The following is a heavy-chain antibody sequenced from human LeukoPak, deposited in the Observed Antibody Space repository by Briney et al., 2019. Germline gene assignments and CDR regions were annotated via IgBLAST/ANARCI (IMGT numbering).Heavy chain of an antibody. CDR1: GFAFSSYW. J-gene: IGHJ4*02. CDR3: ARDTYRFNAY. Sequence: GGSLRLSCAASGFAFSSYWMTWVRQAPGKGLEWVATMGQDGSGTFYADSVKGRFTISRDNMKNSLFLQMNSLRAEDTAVYLCARDTYRFNAYWGQGTLVTVYS. V-gene: IGHV3-7*01. CDR2: MGQDGSGT.